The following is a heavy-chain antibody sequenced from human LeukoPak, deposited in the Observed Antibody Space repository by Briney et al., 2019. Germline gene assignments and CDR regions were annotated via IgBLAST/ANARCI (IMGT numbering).Heavy chain of an antibody. CDR1: GFTFSSYD. V-gene: IGHV3-13*01. CDR2: IGTAGDT. J-gene: IGHJ4*02. CDR3: ARGGGYCGGDCYGIDY. D-gene: IGHD2-21*01. Sequence: GGSLRLSCAASGFTFSSYDMHWVRQATGKGLEWVSAIGTAGDTYYPSSVKGRFTISRENAKNSLYLQMNSLRAGDTAVYYCARGGGYCGGDCYGIDYWGQGTLVTVSS.